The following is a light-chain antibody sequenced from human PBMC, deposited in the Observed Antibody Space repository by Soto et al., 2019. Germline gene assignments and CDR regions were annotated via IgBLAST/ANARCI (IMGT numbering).Light chain of an antibody. CDR1: SSDLGNHNL. CDR3: CSYAGRSTWV. Sequence: QSALTQPASVSGSPGQSITISCTGTSSDLGNHNLVSWYQQYPGKAPTLMIYEASQRPSGVSHLFSGSKSGNTASLTISGLQTEDEGNYYCCSYAGRSTWVFGGGTKVTVL. J-gene: IGLJ3*02. CDR2: EAS. V-gene: IGLV2-23*01.